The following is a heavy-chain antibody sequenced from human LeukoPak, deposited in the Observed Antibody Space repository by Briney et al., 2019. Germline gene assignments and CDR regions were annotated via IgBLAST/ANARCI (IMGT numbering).Heavy chain of an antibody. D-gene: IGHD6-6*01. CDR1: GFTFGDYA. Sequence: PGGSLRLSCTASGFTFGDYAMSWVRQAPGKGLEWVANIKQDGSEKYYVDSVKGRFTISRDNAKNSLYLQMNSLRAEDTAVYYCARGNLASRGDYWGQGTLVTVSS. V-gene: IGHV3-7*01. CDR3: ARGNLASRGDY. CDR2: IKQDGSEK. J-gene: IGHJ4*02.